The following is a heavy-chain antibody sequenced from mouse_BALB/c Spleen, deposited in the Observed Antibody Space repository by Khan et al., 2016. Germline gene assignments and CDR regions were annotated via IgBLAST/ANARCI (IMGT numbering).Heavy chain of an antibody. CDR3: ARGYFDV. Sequence: EVQLQESGPGLVKPSQSLSLTCTVTGYSITSDYAWNWIRQFPGKKLEWMGYISYSGSTSYNPSLKSRISLTRDTSKNKFFLQLNSVTTEDTATYYCARGYFDVWGAGTTVTVSS. J-gene: IGHJ1*01. CDR2: ISYSGST. V-gene: IGHV3-2*02. CDR1: GYSITSDYA.